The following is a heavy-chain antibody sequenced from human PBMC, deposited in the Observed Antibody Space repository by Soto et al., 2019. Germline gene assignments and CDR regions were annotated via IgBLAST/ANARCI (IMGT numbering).Heavy chain of an antibody. J-gene: IGHJ6*02. CDR3: ARHGHAGDILTGYYYGAGYYYYGMDV. D-gene: IGHD3-9*01. Sequence: GASRALSCQGSGYSFTSYWIGWVRHMPGEGLEWLGIIYPGDSDTRYSPSFQGQVTISADKSISTAYLQWSSLKASDTAMYYCARHGHAGDILTGYYYGAGYYYYGMDVWGQGTTVTGSS. CDR1: GYSFTSYW. CDR2: IYPGDSDT. V-gene: IGHV5-51*01.